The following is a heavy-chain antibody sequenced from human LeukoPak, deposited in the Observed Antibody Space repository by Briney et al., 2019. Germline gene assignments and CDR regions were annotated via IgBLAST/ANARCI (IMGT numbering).Heavy chain of an antibody. Sequence: GRSLRLSCAASGFTFSSYAMHWVRQAPGKGLEWVAVISYDGGNKYYADSVKGRFAISRDNSKNTLYLQMNSLRAEDTAVYYCATSADVYYYYMDVWGKGTTVTVSS. J-gene: IGHJ6*03. CDR1: GFTFSSYA. CDR3: ATSADVYYYYMDV. CDR2: ISYDGGNK. V-gene: IGHV3-30*09.